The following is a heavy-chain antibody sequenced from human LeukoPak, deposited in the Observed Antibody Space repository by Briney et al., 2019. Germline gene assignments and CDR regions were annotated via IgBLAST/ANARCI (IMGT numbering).Heavy chain of an antibody. J-gene: IGHJ6*03. V-gene: IGHV3-30*02. Sequence: GGSLRLSCAASGFTFSSYAMSWVRQAPGKGLEWVAFIRYDGSNKYYADSVKGRFTISRDNSKNTLYLQMNSLRAEDTAVYYCAKSDLTGSGRHYYYMDVWGKGTTVTISS. D-gene: IGHD3-10*01. CDR1: GFTFSSYA. CDR3: AKSDLTGSGRHYYYMDV. CDR2: IRYDGSNK.